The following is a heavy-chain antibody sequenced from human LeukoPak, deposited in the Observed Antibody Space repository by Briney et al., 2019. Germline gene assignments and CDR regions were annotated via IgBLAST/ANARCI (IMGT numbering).Heavy chain of an antibody. Sequence: PGGSLRLSCAASGFTFSSYGMHWVRQAPGKGLEWVAFIRYDGSNKYYADSVKGRFTISRDNSKNTLYLQMNSLRAEDTAVYYCAKDLYAMVRGVMFYWGQGTLVTVSS. D-gene: IGHD3-10*01. CDR2: IRYDGSNK. CDR3: AKDLYAMVRGVMFY. J-gene: IGHJ4*02. CDR1: GFTFSSYG. V-gene: IGHV3-30*02.